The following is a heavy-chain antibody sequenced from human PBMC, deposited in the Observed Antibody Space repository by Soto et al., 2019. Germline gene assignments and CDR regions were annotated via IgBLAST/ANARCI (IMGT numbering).Heavy chain of an antibody. Sequence: GASVKVSCKASGGTFSSYAISWVRQAPGQGLEWMGGIIPIFGTANYAQKFQGRVTITADESTSTAYMELSSLRSEDTAVYYCARVAGTTRGGDCLHFQHWGQGTLVT. D-gene: IGHD2-21*02. CDR2: IIPIFGTA. CDR3: ARVAGTTRGGDCLHFQH. V-gene: IGHV1-69*13. J-gene: IGHJ1*01. CDR1: GGTFSSYA.